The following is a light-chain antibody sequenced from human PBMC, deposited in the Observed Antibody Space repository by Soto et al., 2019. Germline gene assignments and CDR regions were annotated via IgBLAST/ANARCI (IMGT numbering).Light chain of an antibody. CDR3: MQGTHWPRT. CDR1: QSLVYTNGNTY. Sequence: DVVVTHSPLSLPVTLGEPASISCRSSQSLVYTNGNTYLAWFQQRPGQSPRRLIYKVSIRDSGGPDRFSGSGSGTEFTLTISRVEAEDVGLYYCMQGTHWPRTLGQGTKVEIK. V-gene: IGKV2-30*01. J-gene: IGKJ1*01. CDR2: KVS.